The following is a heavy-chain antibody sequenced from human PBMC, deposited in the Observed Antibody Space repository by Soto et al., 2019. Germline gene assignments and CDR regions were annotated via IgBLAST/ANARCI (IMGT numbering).Heavy chain of an antibody. CDR2: IKSKTDGGTT. D-gene: IGHD5-18*01. Sequence: PGGSLKLSCASSVFTFSNAWMSWVRQAPGKGVDSVPPIKSKTDGGTTDYAAPVKGRFTISRDDSKNTLYLQMNSLKTEDTAVYYCTAGYSYGPDSLYYYYYGMDVWGQGTPVTVSS. CDR3: TAGYSYGPDSLYYYYYGMDV. V-gene: IGHV3-15*01. CDR1: VFTFSNAW. J-gene: IGHJ6*02.